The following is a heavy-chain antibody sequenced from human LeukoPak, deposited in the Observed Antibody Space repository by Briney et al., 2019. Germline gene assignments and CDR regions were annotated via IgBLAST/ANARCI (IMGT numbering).Heavy chain of an antibody. D-gene: IGHD2-2*02. V-gene: IGHV1-24*01. CDR2: FDPEDGET. J-gene: IGHJ6*03. Sequence: GASVKVSCKVSGYTLTELSMHWVRQAPGKGLEWMGGFDPEDGETIYAQKFQGRVTMTEDTSTDTAYMELSSLRSEDTAVYYCATGSHCSSTSCYKYYYYYMDVWGKGTTVTVPS. CDR3: ATGSHCSSTSCYKYYYYYMDV. CDR1: GYTLTELS.